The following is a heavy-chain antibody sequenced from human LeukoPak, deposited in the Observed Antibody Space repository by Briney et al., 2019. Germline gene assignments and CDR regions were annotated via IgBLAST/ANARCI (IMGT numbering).Heavy chain of an antibody. CDR3: ARDRPLAFFDP. CDR1: GGSISSSSYY. D-gene: IGHD2/OR15-2a*01. J-gene: IGHJ5*02. V-gene: IGHV4-39*07. Sequence: SETLSLTCTVSGGSISSSSYYWGWIRQPPGKGLEWIGSIYYSGSTYYNPSLKCRVTISVDTSKNQFSLKLSSVTAADTAVYYCARDRPLAFFDPWGQGTLVTVSS. CDR2: IYYSGST.